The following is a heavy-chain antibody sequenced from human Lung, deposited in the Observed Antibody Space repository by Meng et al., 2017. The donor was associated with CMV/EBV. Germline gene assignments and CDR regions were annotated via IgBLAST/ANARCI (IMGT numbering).Heavy chain of an antibody. D-gene: IGHD2-21*01. V-gene: IGHV1-69*05. Sequence: SVKVSCKTSGGTFSYAFSWVRQAPGQGLEWMGGIVAILGRENYAQKFQGSVTISMDESTRTAYMELRSLESEETAVYYCAGEVGEWPNFYGMDVWGQGTTVTVSS. CDR3: AGEVGEWPNFYGMDV. CDR1: GGTFSYA. CDR2: IVAILGRE. J-gene: IGHJ6*02.